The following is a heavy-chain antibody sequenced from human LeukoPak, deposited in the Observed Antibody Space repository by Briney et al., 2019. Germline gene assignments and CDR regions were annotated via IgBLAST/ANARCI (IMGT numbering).Heavy chain of an antibody. D-gene: IGHD2-2*01. V-gene: IGHV3-30*03. Sequence: GGSLRLSCAGSGFTFSNYGMHWVRQAPGKGPEWVAVISYDGTNKYYADSVKGRFTISRDNSKNTVYLQMNSLRAEDTAVYYCARERGVPAAPRFDPWGQGTLVTVSS. CDR1: GFTFSNYG. CDR3: ARERGVPAAPRFDP. J-gene: IGHJ5*02. CDR2: ISYDGTNK.